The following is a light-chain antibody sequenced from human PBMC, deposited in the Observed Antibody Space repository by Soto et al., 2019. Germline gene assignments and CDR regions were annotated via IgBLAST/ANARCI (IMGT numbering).Light chain of an antibody. V-gene: IGLV2-14*03. J-gene: IGLJ2*01. CDR1: SSDVGGYNF. CDR3: SSYTSSSTVI. CDR2: DVR. Sequence: QSVLTQPASVSGSPGQSITISCTGTSSDVGGYNFVSWYQQHPGKAPKFIIYDVRNRPSGVSNRFSGSRSGNTASLTISGLQAGDEADYYCSSYTSSSTVIFGGGTKVTVL.